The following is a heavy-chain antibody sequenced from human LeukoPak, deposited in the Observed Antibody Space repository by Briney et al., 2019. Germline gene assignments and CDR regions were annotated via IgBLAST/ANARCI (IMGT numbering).Heavy chain of an antibody. Sequence: GGSLRLSCAASGFTLSNGWMSWVRQAPGKGLEWVGRIKGRTDGGTTEYAAPVKGRITISRDDSKNTVYLQMNSLQTEDTAVYYCVRDWFGYICGLFDYWGQGTLVTVSS. CDR3: VRDWFGYICGLFDY. CDR2: IKGRTDGGTT. V-gene: IGHV3-15*01. D-gene: IGHD5-18*01. J-gene: IGHJ4*02. CDR1: GFTLSNGW.